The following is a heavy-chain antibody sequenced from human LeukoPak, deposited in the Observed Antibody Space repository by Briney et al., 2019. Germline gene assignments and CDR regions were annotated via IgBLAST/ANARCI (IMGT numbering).Heavy chain of an antibody. D-gene: IGHD7-27*01. CDR1: GFTFSDYG. CDR2: ISYDGSNK. V-gene: IGHV3-30*18. Sequence: GGSLRLSCAASGFTFSDYGMHWVRQAPGKGLEWVAVISYDGSNKYYADSVKGRFTISRDNSKNTLYLQMNSLRAEDTAVYYCAKDRALGAFDIWGQGTMVTVSS. CDR3: AKDRALGAFDI. J-gene: IGHJ3*02.